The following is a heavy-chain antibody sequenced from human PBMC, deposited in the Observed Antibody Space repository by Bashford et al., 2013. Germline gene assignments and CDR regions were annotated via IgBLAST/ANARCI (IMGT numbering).Heavy chain of an antibody. CDR3: ARQEWELHWDFDL. Sequence: VRQAPGKGLEWVSSITSSGTNVYYADSVRGRFTISRDNAKNSLFLQVHSLRAEDTAVYYCARQEWELHWDFDLWGRGTLVTVSS. V-gene: IGHV3-48*03. J-gene: IGHJ2*01. CDR2: ITSSGTNV. D-gene: IGHD1-26*01.